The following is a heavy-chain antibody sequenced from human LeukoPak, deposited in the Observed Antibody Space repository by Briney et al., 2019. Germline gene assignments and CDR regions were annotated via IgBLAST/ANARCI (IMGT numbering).Heavy chain of an antibody. CDR2: INYSGST. CDR3: ARDRLQLQS. Sequence: SETLSLTCTVSGGSISSYYWSWIRRPPGKGLEWIGYINYSGSTNYNPSLKSRVTISVDTSKNQFSLKLSSVTAADTAVYYCARDRLQLQSWGQGTLVTVSS. CDR1: GGSISSYY. V-gene: IGHV4-59*01. D-gene: IGHD1-1*01. J-gene: IGHJ5*02.